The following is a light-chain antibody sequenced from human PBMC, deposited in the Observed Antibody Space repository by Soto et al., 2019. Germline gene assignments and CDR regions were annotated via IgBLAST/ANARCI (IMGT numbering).Light chain of an antibody. Sequence: QSALTQPPSXXGXXXXXXXISCTGTSSDVGGYPFVSWYQQHPGKAPKVLIYDVNKRPSGVPDRFSGSKSGNTASLTVSGLQAEDEADYYCSSHADSDDPIVFGTGTKLTVL. CDR2: DVN. CDR1: SSDVGGYPF. J-gene: IGLJ1*01. CDR3: SSHADSDDPIV. V-gene: IGLV2-8*01.